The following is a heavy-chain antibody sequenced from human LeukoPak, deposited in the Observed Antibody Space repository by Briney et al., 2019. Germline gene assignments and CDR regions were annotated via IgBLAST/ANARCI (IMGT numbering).Heavy chain of an antibody. CDR3: ARGGYYDSSGDSFDY. CDR1: GYTFTSYG. D-gene: IGHD3-22*01. CDR2: ISACNGNT. J-gene: IGHJ4*02. V-gene: IGHV1-18*01. Sequence: ASVKVSCKASGYTFTSYGISWVRQAPGQGLEWMGWISACNGNTNYAQKLQGRVTMTTDTSTSTAYMELRSLRSDDTAVYYCARGGYYDSSGDSFDYWGQGTLVTVSS.